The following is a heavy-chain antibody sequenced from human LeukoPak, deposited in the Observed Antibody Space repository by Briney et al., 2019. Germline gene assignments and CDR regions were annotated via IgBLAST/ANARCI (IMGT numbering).Heavy chain of an antibody. J-gene: IGHJ3*02. CDR1: GGSISSGGYY. CDR2: IYYSGST. Sequence: SETLSLTCTASGGSISSGGYYWSWIRQHPGKGLEWIGYIYYSGSTYYNPSLKSRVTISVDTSKNQFSLKLSSVTAADTAVYYCARRVWAVTTSDAFDIWGQGTMVTVSS. CDR3: ARRVWAVTTSDAFDI. D-gene: IGHD4-17*01. V-gene: IGHV4-31*03.